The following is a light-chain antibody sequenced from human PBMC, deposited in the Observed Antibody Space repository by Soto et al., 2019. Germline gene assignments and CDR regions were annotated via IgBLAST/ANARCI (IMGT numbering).Light chain of an antibody. CDR2: EVS. Sequence: QSVLTQPPSASGSPGQSVTISCTGTSSDFGGYNYVSWYQQHPGKAPKLMIYEVSKRPSGVPDRFSGSKSGNTASLTVSGLQAEDEADYYCSSCAGSNPVFGGGTERTVL. V-gene: IGLV2-8*01. CDR1: SSDFGGYNY. J-gene: IGLJ2*01. CDR3: SSCAGSNPV.